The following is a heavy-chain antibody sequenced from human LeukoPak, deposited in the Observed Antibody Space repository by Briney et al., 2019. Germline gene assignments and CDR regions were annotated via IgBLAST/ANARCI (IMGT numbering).Heavy chain of an antibody. Sequence: GGSLRLSCAASGFTVSSNYMSWVRQAPGKGLEWVSVIYSGGSTYYADSVKGRFTISRDNSKNTLYLQMNSLRAEGTAVYYCARALYGDYGLFDYWGQGTLVTVSS. J-gene: IGHJ4*02. CDR1: GFTVSSNY. CDR2: IYSGGST. CDR3: ARALYGDYGLFDY. D-gene: IGHD4-17*01. V-gene: IGHV3-66*01.